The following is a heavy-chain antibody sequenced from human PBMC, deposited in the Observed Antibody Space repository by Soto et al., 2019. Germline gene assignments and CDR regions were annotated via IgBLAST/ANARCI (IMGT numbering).Heavy chain of an antibody. V-gene: IGHV3-30*18. Sequence: QVQLVESGGGVVQPGGSLRLTCAASGFTFSEYGSHWVRQAPGKGLEWVAITSYDGRHTSYVDSVKGRFTISRDNSGNTAFLEMNRLRVEDTAVYYCAKTRNSVINYNYYDNMDVWGQGTTVTVSS. CDR1: GFTFSEYG. J-gene: IGHJ6*02. CDR2: TSYDGRHT. D-gene: IGHD3-10*01. CDR3: AKTRNSVINYNYYDNMDV.